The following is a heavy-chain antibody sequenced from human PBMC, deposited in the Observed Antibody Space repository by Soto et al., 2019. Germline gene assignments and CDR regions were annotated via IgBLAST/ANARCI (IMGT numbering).Heavy chain of an antibody. V-gene: IGHV3-30-3*01. Sequence: QVQLVESGGGVVQPGRSLRLSCAASGFTFSSYAMHWVRQAPGKGLEWVAVISYDGSNKYYADSVKGRFTISRDNSKNTLYLQMNSLRAEDTAVYYCARASERYIVGATRPFDYWGQGTLVTVSS. D-gene: IGHD1-26*01. CDR1: GFTFSSYA. J-gene: IGHJ4*02. CDR2: ISYDGSNK. CDR3: ARASERYIVGATRPFDY.